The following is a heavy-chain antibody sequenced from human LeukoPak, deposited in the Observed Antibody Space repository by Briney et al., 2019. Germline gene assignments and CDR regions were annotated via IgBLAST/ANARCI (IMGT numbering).Heavy chain of an antibody. CDR3: AKVRGGIIGTQDAFDI. D-gene: IGHD1-20*01. Sequence: PGGSLRLSCAASGFTFSSYAMSWVRQAPGKGLEWVSAISGSGGSTYYADSVKGRFTISRDNSKNTLYLQMNSVGAEDTAVYYCAKVRGGIIGTQDAFDIWGQGTLVTVSS. V-gene: IGHV3-23*01. CDR2: ISGSGGST. J-gene: IGHJ3*02. CDR1: GFTFSSYA.